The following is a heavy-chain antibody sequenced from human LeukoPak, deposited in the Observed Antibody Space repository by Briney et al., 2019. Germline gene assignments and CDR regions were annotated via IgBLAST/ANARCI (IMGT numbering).Heavy chain of an antibody. J-gene: IGHJ4*02. V-gene: IGHV4-34*01. Sequence: SETLSLTCAVYGGSFSGYYWSWIRQPPGKGLEWIGEINHSGSTNYNPSLKSRVTISVDTSKNQFPLKLSSVTAADTAVYYCARAGKDGTFGEFDYWGQGTLVTVSS. CDR2: INHSGST. CDR3: ARAGKDGTFGEFDY. CDR1: GGSFSGYY. D-gene: IGHD3-10*01.